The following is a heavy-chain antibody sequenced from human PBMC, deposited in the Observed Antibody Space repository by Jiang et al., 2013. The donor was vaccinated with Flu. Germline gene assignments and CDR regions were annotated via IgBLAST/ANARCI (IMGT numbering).Heavy chain of an antibody. CDR3: ATEWGSGSYYNVRYYYGMDV. Sequence: TVKISCKVSGYTFTDYYMHWVQQAPGKGLEWMGLVDPEDGETIYAEKFQGRVTITADTSTDTAYMELSSLRSEDTAVYYCATEWGSGSYYNVRYYYGMDVWGQGTTVTVSS. CDR2: VDPEDGET. CDR1: GYTFTDYY. V-gene: IGHV1-69-2*01. J-gene: IGHJ6*02. D-gene: IGHD3-10*01.